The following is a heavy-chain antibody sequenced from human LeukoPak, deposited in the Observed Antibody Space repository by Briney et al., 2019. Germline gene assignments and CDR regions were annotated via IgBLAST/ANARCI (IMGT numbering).Heavy chain of an antibody. CDR2: ISSRGSTI. CDR1: GFTFSSYE. D-gene: IGHD1-1*01. Sequence: QSGGSLRLSCAASGFTFSSYEMNWVRQAPGKGLEWVSYISSRGSTIYYADSVKGRFTISRDNAKNSLYLQMNSLRAEDTAVYYCARKLPGTTYFDYWGQGTLVTVSS. J-gene: IGHJ4*02. CDR3: ARKLPGTTYFDY. V-gene: IGHV3-48*03.